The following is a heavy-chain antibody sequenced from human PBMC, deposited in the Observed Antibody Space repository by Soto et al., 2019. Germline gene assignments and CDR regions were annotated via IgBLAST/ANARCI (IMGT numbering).Heavy chain of an antibody. D-gene: IGHD6-13*01. CDR3: TLGSWSAETFDI. J-gene: IGHJ3*02. V-gene: IGHV1-69*02. CDR2: ILPMLDIT. CDR1: GGTFSTYT. Sequence: SVKVSCKASGGTFSTYTIIWVRQAPGQGLEWMGRILPMLDITNSAQRFQGRVTITADKSTSTAYLELSSLRSEDTAVYYCTLGSWSAETFDIWGRGTMVTVPS.